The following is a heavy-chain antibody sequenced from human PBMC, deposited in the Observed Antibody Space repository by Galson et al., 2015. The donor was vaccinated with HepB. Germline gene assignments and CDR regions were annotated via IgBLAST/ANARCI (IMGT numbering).Heavy chain of an antibody. J-gene: IGHJ6*02. CDR2: TWHDGSNQ. CDR3: AREIIKGGPVAGTTEIYYFYYGMDV. Sequence: SLRLSCAASGFTLNTFGMHWVRQAPGKGLEWVAVTWHDGSNQYYADSVKGRFTISRDNSKNTLYLQMNSLRVEDTAVYYCAREIIKGGPVAGTTEIYYFYYGMDVWGQGTTVTVSS. V-gene: IGHV3-33*01. D-gene: IGHD1-1*01. CDR1: GFTLNTFG.